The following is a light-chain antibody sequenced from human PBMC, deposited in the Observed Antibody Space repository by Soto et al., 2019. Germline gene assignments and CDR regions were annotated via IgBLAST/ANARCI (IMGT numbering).Light chain of an antibody. V-gene: IGKV1-5*03. J-gene: IGKJ2*01. Sequence: DIQMTQSPSTLSASVGDRVTITCRASQSISSWLAWYQQKPGKAPKLLIYKASSLESGVPSRFSGSGSETDFTLTISSLQPEDFATYYCQQYISNPVTFGRGTKLEIK. CDR1: QSISSW. CDR2: KAS. CDR3: QQYISNPVT.